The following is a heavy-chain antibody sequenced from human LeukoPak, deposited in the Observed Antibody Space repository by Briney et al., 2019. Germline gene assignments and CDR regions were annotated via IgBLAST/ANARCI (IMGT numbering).Heavy chain of an antibody. Sequence: PGGSLRLSCAASGFTFSSYWMHWVRQAPGKGLVWVSRINSDGSSTSYADSVKGRFTISRDNSKNTLYLQMNSLRAEDTAVYYCARGVSPTTYYDFWSGYYDYYYYYMDVWGKGTTVTVSS. J-gene: IGHJ6*03. D-gene: IGHD3-3*01. CDR1: GFTFSSYW. CDR2: INSDGSST. V-gene: IGHV3-74*01. CDR3: ARGVSPTTYYDFWSGYYDYYYYYMDV.